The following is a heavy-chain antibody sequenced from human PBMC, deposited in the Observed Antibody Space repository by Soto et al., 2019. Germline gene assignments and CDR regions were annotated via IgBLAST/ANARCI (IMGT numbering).Heavy chain of an antibody. CDR3: ARDSIRVPADFDY. J-gene: IGHJ4*02. CDR2: IWSDGNNR. D-gene: IGHD1-20*01. Sequence: WGSLRLSCAASGFTFTNYGFHFFRHSPGKGLEWVAAIWSDGNNRYNGGAVEGRFTISKDNSKNMLYLQMNDLRVEDTALYYCARDSIRVPADFDYWGQGTLVTVSS. V-gene: IGHV3-33*01. CDR1: GFTFTNYG.